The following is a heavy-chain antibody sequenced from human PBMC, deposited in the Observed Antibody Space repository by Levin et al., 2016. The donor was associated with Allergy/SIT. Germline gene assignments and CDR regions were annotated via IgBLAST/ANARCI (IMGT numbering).Heavy chain of an antibody. J-gene: IGHJ4*02. CDR1: GFTFSRYA. D-gene: IGHD4-17*01. V-gene: IGHV3-30*04. CDR2: ISYDGNNR. CDR3: ARLGDGDYGY. Sequence: GESLKISCADSGFTFSRYAMHWVRRAPGKGLEWVAVISYDGNNRYYSDSVQGRFTISRDNSKNTLYLQMNSLRPEDTAVYFCARLGDGDYGYWGQGTLVTVSS.